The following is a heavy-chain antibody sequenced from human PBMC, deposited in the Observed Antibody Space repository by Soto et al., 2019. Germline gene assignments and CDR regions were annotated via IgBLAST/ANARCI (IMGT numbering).Heavy chain of an antibody. J-gene: IGHJ4*02. Sequence: QVQLQESGPGLVKPSETLSLTCTVSGASISSYYWSWIRQPPGKGLEWIGYVYYSGSTNYNPSLKSRVTLSVDTSKNQFSLKLSSVTAADTAMYYCARDTTPSLWGQVTLVTVSS. CDR3: ARDTTPSL. D-gene: IGHD1-1*01. CDR1: GASISSYY. V-gene: IGHV4-59*01. CDR2: VYYSGST.